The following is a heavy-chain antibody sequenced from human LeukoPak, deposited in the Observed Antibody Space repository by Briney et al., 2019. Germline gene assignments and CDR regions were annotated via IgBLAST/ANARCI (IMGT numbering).Heavy chain of an antibody. D-gene: IGHD6-6*01. Sequence: PSETLSLTCTVSGGSISSHYWSWIRQPPGKGLEWIGYIYYSGSTNYNPSLKSRVTISVDTSKNQFSLKLSSVTAADTAVYYRARDGKGSSSTGEALVSDAFDYWGQGTLVTVSS. CDR3: ARDGKGSSSTGEALVSDAFDY. CDR2: IYYSGST. V-gene: IGHV4-59*11. CDR1: GGSISSHY. J-gene: IGHJ4*02.